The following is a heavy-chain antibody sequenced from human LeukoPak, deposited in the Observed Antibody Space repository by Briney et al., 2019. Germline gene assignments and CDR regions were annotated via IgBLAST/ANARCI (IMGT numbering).Heavy chain of an antibody. D-gene: IGHD6-13*01. J-gene: IGHJ6*03. CDR2: LCYGVNT. CDR3: ARLRVQQLASSYYMDV. Sequence: PSETLSLTCTVSGDSVTTTNFYWGWIRQAPGKGLEWIGSLCYGVNTYYKPSLKSRVTISVDTSLNQFSLILTSVTAADTGVYYCARLRVQQLASSYYMDVWGKGTTVTVSS. CDR1: GDSVTTTNFY. V-gene: IGHV4-39*01.